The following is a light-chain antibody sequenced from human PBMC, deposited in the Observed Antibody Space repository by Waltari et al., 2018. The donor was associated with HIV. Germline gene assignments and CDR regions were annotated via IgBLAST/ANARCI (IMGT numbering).Light chain of an antibody. J-gene: IGKJ1*01. CDR1: HSVSIW. CDR2: KAS. Sequence: DIQMTQSPTTLSASVGDRVTITCRASHSVSIWLAWYQQKPGKDPKLLIYKASNLVTGVPSRFTGSGSGTEFTLTISSLQPDDSATYYCQRYNSDLWAFGQGTKVEIK. V-gene: IGKV1-5*03. CDR3: QRYNSDLWA.